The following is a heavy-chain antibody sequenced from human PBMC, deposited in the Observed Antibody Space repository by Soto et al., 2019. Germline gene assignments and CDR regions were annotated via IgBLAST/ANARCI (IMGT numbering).Heavy chain of an antibody. CDR2: VKSKNDGGTT. Sequence: XXSLRLSFAASGFTFSNAWIHWVRQAPGKGLEWVGRVKSKNDGGTTDFAAPVKGRFAISRDDSKNMVYLEMNSLQTEDTAIYYCTTDSYITSIIVRFDYWGHGTLVTVSS. V-gene: IGHV3-15*07. CDR3: TTDSYITSIIVRFDY. CDR1: GFTFSNAW. D-gene: IGHD3-22*01. J-gene: IGHJ4*01.